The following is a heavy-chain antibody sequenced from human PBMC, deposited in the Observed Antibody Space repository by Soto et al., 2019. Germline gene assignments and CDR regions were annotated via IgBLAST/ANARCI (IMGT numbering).Heavy chain of an antibody. CDR1: GITFTNYW. Sequence: EVQLVESGGGSVQPGGSLRLSCVASGITFTNYWMHWVRQVPGKGLVWVARVDSDGRGTSYADFVKGRFTISRDNAKNTLYLQMHSLRVEDTAMYYCGTVFEHWGQGIQVTVSS. J-gene: IGHJ4*02. CDR2: VDSDGRGT. CDR3: GTVFEH. V-gene: IGHV3-74*01.